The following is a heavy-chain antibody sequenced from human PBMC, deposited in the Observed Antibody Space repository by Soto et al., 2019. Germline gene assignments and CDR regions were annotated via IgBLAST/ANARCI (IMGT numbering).Heavy chain of an antibody. CDR1: GGSISSYY. J-gene: IGHJ5*02. V-gene: IGHV4-4*07. CDR2: IYTSGST. D-gene: IGHD2-21*02. Sequence: SETLSLTCTVSGGSISSYYWSWIRQPAGKGLEWIGRIYTSGSTNYNPSLKSRVTMSVDTSKNQFSLKLSSVTAADTAVYYCARVTASPGYNWFDPWGQGTLVTVSS. CDR3: ARVTASPGYNWFDP.